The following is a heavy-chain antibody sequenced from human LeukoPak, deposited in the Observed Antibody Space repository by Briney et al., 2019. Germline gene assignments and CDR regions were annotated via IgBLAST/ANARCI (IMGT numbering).Heavy chain of an antibody. D-gene: IGHD2-15*01. CDR1: GGSISSSSYY. V-gene: IGHV4-39*01. CDR3: ARRPIVVVVAATDYFDY. CDR2: IYYSGST. J-gene: IGHJ4*02. Sequence: SGTLSLTCTVSGGSISSSSYYWGWIRQPPGKGLEWIGSIYYSGSTYYNPSLKSRVTISVDTSKNQFSLKLSSVTAADTAVYYCARRPIVVVVAATDYFDYWGQGTLVTVSS.